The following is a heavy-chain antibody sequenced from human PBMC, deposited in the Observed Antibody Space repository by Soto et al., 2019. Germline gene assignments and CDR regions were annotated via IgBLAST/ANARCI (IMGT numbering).Heavy chain of an antibody. J-gene: IGHJ4*02. CDR3: TTGSGMEYYSDY. CDR2: FDPEDGET. D-gene: IGHD6-19*01. Sequence: GASVKVSCKVSGYTLTELSMHWVRQAPGKGLEWMGIFDPEDGETLFAQTLQGRVTMTEDTSTDTAYMELSSLTSEDTAMYYCTTGSGMEYYSDYWGQGTLVTVSS. CDR1: GYTLTELS. V-gene: IGHV1-24*01.